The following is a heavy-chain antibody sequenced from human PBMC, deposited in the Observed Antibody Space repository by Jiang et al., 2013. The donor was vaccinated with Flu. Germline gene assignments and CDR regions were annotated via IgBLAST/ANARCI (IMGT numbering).Heavy chain of an antibody. Sequence: QLLESGGGLVKPGGSLRLSCAASGFTFSDYYMSWIRQAPGKGLEWVSYISSSSSYTNYADSVKGRFTISRDNAKNSLYLQMNSLRAEDTAVYYCAREAYDSSGYSYYFDYWGQGTLVTVSS. CDR2: ISSSSSYT. CDR1: GFTFSDYY. CDR3: AREAYDSSGYSYYFDY. J-gene: IGHJ4*02. D-gene: IGHD3-22*01. V-gene: IGHV3-11*06.